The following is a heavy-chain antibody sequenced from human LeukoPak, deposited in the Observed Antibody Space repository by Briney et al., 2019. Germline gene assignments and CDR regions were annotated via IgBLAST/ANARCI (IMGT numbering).Heavy chain of an antibody. CDR3: AKETDYNYIYYFDY. Sequence: GGSLRLSCAASGFTFGSSAMHWVRQAPGKGLEWVAFISYDGSTSYYTDSVKGRFTVSRDNSKNTLFLQMNNLRPEDTAVFSCAKETDYNYIYYFDYWGQGTLVTVSS. V-gene: IGHV3-30*18. CDR1: GFTFGSSA. CDR2: ISYDGSTS. D-gene: IGHD5-24*01. J-gene: IGHJ4*02.